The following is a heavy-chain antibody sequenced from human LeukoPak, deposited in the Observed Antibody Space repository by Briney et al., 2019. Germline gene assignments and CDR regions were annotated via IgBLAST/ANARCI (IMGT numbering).Heavy chain of an antibody. D-gene: IGHD2/OR15-2a*01. CDR3: ATYRQVLLPFES. CDR2: IFPSGGEI. Sequence: PGGSLRLSCEASGFTLSTFAMIWVRQLPGKGLEWVSSIFPSGGEIHYADSVRGRFTISRDNSKSTLSLQMNSLRAEDTAIYYCATYRQVLLPFESWGQGTLVTVSS. CDR1: GFTLSTFA. V-gene: IGHV3-23*01. J-gene: IGHJ4*02.